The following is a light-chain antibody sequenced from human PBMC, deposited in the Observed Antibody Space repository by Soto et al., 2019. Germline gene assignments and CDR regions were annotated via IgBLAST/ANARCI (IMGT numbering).Light chain of an antibody. CDR2: WAS. CDR3: QQYYNTVT. CDR1: QSVLYSANSKDY. V-gene: IGKV4-1*01. J-gene: IGKJ5*01. Sequence: DIVMTQSPDSLAVSLGERATINCRSSQSVLYSANSKDYLAWYQQKPGQPPKLLIYWASTRESGVPDRFSGSGSGTDFTLTISSLQAEDVAVYYCQQYYNTVTFGQGTRLEIK.